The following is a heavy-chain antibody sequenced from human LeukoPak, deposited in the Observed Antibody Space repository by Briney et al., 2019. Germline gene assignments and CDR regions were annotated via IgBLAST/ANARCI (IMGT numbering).Heavy chain of an antibody. CDR3: ASGGPSSSGYYYMDV. CDR2: INHSGST. J-gene: IGHJ6*03. V-gene: IGHV4-34*01. Sequence: SETLSLTCAVYGGSFSGYYWSWIRQPPGKGLEWIGEINHSGSTNYNPSLKSRVTISVDTSKNQFSLKLSSVTAADTAVYYCASGGPSSSGYYYMDVWGKGTTVTVSS. D-gene: IGHD6-6*01. CDR1: GGSFSGYY.